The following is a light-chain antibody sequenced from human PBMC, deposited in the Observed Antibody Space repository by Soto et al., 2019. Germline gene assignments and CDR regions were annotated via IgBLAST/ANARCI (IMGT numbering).Light chain of an antibody. Sequence: DIQMTQSPASLSASVGDRVTISCRASQSIGRNLNWYQQKPGKAPTLLMFTSSNLQSGVPSRFSGSGSGTDFIFNISSLQPEDFETYYCQQSYSTPPTFGQGTKVDIK. CDR2: TSS. J-gene: IGKJ1*01. CDR1: QSIGRN. CDR3: QQSYSTPPT. V-gene: IGKV1-39*01.